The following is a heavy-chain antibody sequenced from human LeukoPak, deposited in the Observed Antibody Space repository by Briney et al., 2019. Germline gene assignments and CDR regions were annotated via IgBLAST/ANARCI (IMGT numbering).Heavy chain of an antibody. CDR3: TRDWRNMAFDH. V-gene: IGHV3-74*01. CDR2: IRSDGSTT. CDR1: GFSFSVFW. D-gene: IGHD3-3*01. J-gene: IGHJ4*02. Sequence: GGSLRLSCADSGFSFSVFWMHWVRQVPGKGLVWVSRIRSDGSTTDYADSVKGRFTISRDNARNTLYLQMNSLRVEDTAVHYCTRDWRNMAFDHWGQGTLVTVSS.